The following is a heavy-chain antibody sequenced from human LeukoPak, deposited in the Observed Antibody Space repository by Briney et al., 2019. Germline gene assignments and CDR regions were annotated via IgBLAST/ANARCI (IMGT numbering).Heavy chain of an antibody. CDR3: ASTRYYYDSSGYYWDAFDI. D-gene: IGHD3-22*01. V-gene: IGHV3-48*01. J-gene: IGHJ3*02. CDR2: ISSSSSTI. Sequence: GGSLRLSCAASGFTFSSYSMNWVRQAPGKGLEWVSYISSSSSTIYYADSVKGRFTISRDNAKNSLYLQMNSLRAEDTAVYYCASTRYYYDSSGYYWDAFDIWGQGTMVTVSS. CDR1: GFTFSSYS.